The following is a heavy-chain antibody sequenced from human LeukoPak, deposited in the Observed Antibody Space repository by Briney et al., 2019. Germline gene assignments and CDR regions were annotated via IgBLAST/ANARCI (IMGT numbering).Heavy chain of an antibody. J-gene: IGHJ5*02. CDR1: GGTFSSYA. Sequence: SVKVSCKASGGTFSSYAISWVRQAPGQGLEWMGGIIPIFGTANYAQKLQGRVTITTDESTSTAYMELSSLRSEDTAVYYCARTPGSLLNWFDPWGQGTLVTVSS. CDR3: ARTPGSLLNWFDP. CDR2: IIPIFGTA. V-gene: IGHV1-69*05.